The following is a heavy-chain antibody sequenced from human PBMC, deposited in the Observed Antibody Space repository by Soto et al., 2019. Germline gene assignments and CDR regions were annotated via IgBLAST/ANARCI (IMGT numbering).Heavy chain of an antibody. CDR2: INPSGGST. Sequence: SVKLSCKASGYTFTSCYMRWVQHATRQGLEWMGIINPSGGSTSYAQKFQGRVTMTRDTSTSTVYMELSSLRSEDTAVYYCATGIYDSSGYPNFDYWGQGTLVTVSS. D-gene: IGHD3-22*01. CDR3: ATGIYDSSGYPNFDY. J-gene: IGHJ4*02. CDR1: GYTFTSCY. V-gene: IGHV1-46*01.